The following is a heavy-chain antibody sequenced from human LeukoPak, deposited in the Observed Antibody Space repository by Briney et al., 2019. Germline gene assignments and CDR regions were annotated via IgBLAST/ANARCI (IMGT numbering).Heavy chain of an antibody. CDR1: GGYISSYF. J-gene: IGHJ2*01. CDR2: IHDSGNT. D-gene: IGHD3-22*01. V-gene: IGHV4-59*08. Sequence: SETLSPACIDSGGYISSYFWSWIRQPPGKGLEWIGNIHDSGNTNFNPSLKSRVTISVDTSKNQFSLKLSSVTAADTAVYYCARHVGHYDGSGYYYDWYFDLWGRGAMVTVSS. CDR3: ARHVGHYDGSGYYYDWYFDL.